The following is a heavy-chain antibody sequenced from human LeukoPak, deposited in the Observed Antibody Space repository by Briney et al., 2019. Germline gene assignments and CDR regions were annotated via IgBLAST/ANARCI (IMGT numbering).Heavy chain of an antibody. CDR2: IYYSGST. V-gene: IGHV4-31*03. CDR3: ARDRSGYYPYFDY. Sequence: SETLSLTCTVSGGSISSGGYYWSWIRQHPGKGLEWIGYIYYSGSTYYNPSLKSRVTISVDTSKNQFSLKLSSVTAADTAVYYCARDRSGYYPYFDYWGQGTLVTVSS. J-gene: IGHJ4*02. CDR1: GGSISSGGYY. D-gene: IGHD3-22*01.